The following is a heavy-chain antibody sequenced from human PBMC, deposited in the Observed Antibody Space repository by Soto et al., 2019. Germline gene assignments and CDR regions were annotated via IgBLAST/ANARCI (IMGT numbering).Heavy chain of an antibody. CDR1: GDSMSSSNW. CDR3: ARYKSNYYYGMDV. Sequence: PSETLSLTCTVSGDSMSSSNWWNWVRQPPGKGLEWIGEAHHSGRTNYNPSLKSRVTISVDRSQNRFSLKLSSVTAADTAVYYCARYKSNYYYGMDVWGQGTTVTVS. J-gene: IGHJ6*02. V-gene: IGHV4-4*02. CDR2: AHHSGRT. D-gene: IGHD1-20*01.